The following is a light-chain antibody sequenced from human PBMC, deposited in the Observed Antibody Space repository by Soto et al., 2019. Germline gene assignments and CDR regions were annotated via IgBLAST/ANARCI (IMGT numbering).Light chain of an antibody. CDR1: HNINYY. Sequence: DIPMTQSPSAMSASVGDRVTISCRASHNINYYLAWFQQKPGKVPKRLIYSASSLQSGVPSRFSGSGSGTEFTLTITGLQPEDTAIYYCLQHNSYPLTVGGGTKVEIK. V-gene: IGKV1-17*03. CDR3: LQHNSYPLT. J-gene: IGKJ4*01. CDR2: SAS.